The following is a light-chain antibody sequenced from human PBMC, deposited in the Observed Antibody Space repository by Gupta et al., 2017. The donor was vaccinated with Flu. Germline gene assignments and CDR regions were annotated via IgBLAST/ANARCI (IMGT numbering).Light chain of an antibody. CDR3: QVWDRNSGRV. Sequence: PGQTARISCGGSDIGRKSVHWYRRRQGQAPPLVVHDDDDRHSGIPERSSGSKSGNTETLTLSSVEAGDEADDYCQVWDRNSGRVFGGGTKLTVL. CDR1: DIGRKS. V-gene: IGLV3-21*02. J-gene: IGLJ3*02. CDR2: DDD.